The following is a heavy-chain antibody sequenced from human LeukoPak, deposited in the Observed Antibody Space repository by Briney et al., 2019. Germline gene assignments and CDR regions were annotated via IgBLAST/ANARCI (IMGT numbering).Heavy chain of an antibody. J-gene: IGHJ4*02. CDR2: IYYSGST. CDR3: ALDLFGELSY. Sequence: SETLSLTCTVSGGSISSSSYYWGWIRQPPGKGLEWIGSIYYSGSTYYNPSLKSRVTISVDTSKNQFSLKLSSVTAADTAVSYCALDLFGELSYWGQGTLVTVSS. CDR1: GGSISSSSYY. D-gene: IGHD3-10*02. V-gene: IGHV4-39*01.